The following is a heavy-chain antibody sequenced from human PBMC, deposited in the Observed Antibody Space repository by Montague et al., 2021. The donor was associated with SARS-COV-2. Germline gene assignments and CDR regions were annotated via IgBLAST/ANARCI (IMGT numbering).Heavy chain of an antibody. V-gene: IGHV4-39*01. CDR3: AMLESTRGVIIRGAFHI. CDR1: GDSINNSRYY. Sequence: SETLSLTCSVSGDSINNSRYYWVWIRQPPGKGLEWIGTIYYSGSSYYNPSLKSRVIISVDTSKDQFSLKLNSVTATDMAEYYCAMLESTRGVIIRGAFHIWGQGTKVAVSS. CDR2: IYYSGSS. D-gene: IGHD3-10*01. J-gene: IGHJ3*02.